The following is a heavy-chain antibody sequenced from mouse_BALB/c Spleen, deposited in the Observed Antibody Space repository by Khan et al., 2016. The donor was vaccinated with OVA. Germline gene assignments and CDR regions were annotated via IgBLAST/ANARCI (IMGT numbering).Heavy chain of an antibody. D-gene: IGHD1-1*02. Sequence: QVQLQQPGAELVRPGVSVKISCKGSGYTFTDFTMHWVKQSHAKSLEWIGVVKTYYGDATYNQKFKGKATMTVDKSSTTAYMELARLTSEDSAIYYCERGGVGDRFAYWGQGTLVTVSA. J-gene: IGHJ3*01. CDR3: ERGGVGDRFAY. CDR2: VKTYYGDA. CDR1: GYTFTDFT. V-gene: IGHV1S137*01.